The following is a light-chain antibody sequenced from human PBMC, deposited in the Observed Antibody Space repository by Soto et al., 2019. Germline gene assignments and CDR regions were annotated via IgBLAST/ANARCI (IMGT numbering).Light chain of an antibody. CDR3: QQYNSYSIT. CDR2: EAS. V-gene: IGKV1-5*01. Sequence: DIQMTQSPSTLSASVGDRVTISCRASQSISTWLAWYQQKPGKAPKLLIFEASTLEGGVPSRFSGSGSGTEFTLTISSLQPADFATYYCQQYNSYSITFGQGTRLEIK. J-gene: IGKJ5*01. CDR1: QSISTW.